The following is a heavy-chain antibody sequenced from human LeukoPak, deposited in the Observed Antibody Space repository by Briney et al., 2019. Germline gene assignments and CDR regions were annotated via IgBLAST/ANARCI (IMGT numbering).Heavy chain of an antibody. Sequence: SETLSLTCAVYGGSFSGYYWSWIRQPPGKGLEWIGEINHSGSTNYNPSLKSRVTISVDTSKNQFSLKLSSVTAADTAVYYCAAGPSRWIRPLFDYWGQGTLVTVSS. V-gene: IGHV4-34*01. CDR3: AAGPSRWIRPLFDY. CDR2: INHSGST. J-gene: IGHJ4*02. D-gene: IGHD5-18*01. CDR1: GGSFSGYY.